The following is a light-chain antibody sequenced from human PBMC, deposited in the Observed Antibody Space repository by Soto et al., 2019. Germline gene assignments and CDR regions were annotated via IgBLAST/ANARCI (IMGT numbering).Light chain of an antibody. Sequence: EIVLTQSPDTLSLSPGERVTLSCRASQRMTNNFLAWFQQKPGLAPRLLIHGASTRASGVPDRFTGGGSGTDFVLTISRVEPEDFAVYYCQHYGTFGPGTKVDLK. V-gene: IGKV3-20*01. CDR3: QHYGT. J-gene: IGKJ3*01. CDR2: GAS. CDR1: QRMTNNF.